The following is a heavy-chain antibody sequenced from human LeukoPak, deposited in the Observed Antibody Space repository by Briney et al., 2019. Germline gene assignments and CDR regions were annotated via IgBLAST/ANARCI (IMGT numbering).Heavy chain of an antibody. CDR2: INHSGST. D-gene: IGHD3-10*01. CDR3: ASTPYYGSGSPYDWFDP. J-gene: IGHJ5*02. V-gene: IGHV4-34*01. Sequence: SETLSLTCAVYGGSFSGYYWSWIRQPPGKGLEWIGEINHSGSTNYNPSLKSRVTISVDTSKNQLSLKLSSVTAADTAVYYCASTPYYGSGSPYDWFDPWGQGTLVTVSS. CDR1: GGSFSGYY.